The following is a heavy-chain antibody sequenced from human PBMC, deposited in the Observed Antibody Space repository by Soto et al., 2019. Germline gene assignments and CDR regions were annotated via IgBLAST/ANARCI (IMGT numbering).Heavy chain of an antibody. CDR2: IIPIVGSA. D-gene: IGHD2-2*01. CDR1: GGTFSSYA. J-gene: IGHJ6*02. V-gene: IGHV1-69*01. CDR3: ARSQGSSTSLEIYYYYYYGMDV. Sequence: QVQLVQSGAEVKKPGSSVKVSCKASGGTFSSYAISWVRQAPGQGLEWMGGIIPIVGSANYAQKFQGRVTITADESTSTAYMELGSLRSEDTAVYYCARSQGSSTSLEIYYYYYYGMDVWGQGTMVTVSS.